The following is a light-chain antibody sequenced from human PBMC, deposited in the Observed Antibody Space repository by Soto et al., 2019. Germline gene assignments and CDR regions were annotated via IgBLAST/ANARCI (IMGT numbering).Light chain of an antibody. J-gene: IGKJ5*01. V-gene: IGKV3-20*01. CDR3: QQYGSSPIT. CDR1: QSVSSSN. Sequence: EIVLTQSPGTLSLSPGERATLSCRASQSVSSSNLAWYRQKPGQAPSLLIYGASGRATGIPDRFTGSGSGTDFTLTISRLEPEDFAMYYCQQYGSSPITFGQGTRLEIK. CDR2: GAS.